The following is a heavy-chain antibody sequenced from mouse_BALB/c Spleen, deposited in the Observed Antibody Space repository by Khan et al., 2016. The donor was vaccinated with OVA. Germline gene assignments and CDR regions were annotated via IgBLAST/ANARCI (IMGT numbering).Heavy chain of an antibody. Sequence: QVQLQQSGAELAKPGASVKMSCKASGYTFTSYWMHWIKQRPGQGLEWIGYINPTSGYTDYNQKFKDKATLTAGKSSSTAYMQLSSLTSDDSAVYYCARDRIDYWGQGTALTVSS. CDR2: INPTSGYT. J-gene: IGHJ2*01. V-gene: IGHV1-7*01. CDR1: GYTFTSYW. CDR3: ARDRIDY.